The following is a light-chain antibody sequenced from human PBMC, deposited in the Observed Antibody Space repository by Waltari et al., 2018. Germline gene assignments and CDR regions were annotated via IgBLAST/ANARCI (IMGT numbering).Light chain of an antibody. Sequence: QSVLTQPPSAPGTPGQRVTISCSGTDSNIGSKFVPWHHHVPGTAPKLLPYRNNQRPSGVSDRFSGSKSGTSASLAISGLRSEDEAQYYCATWDDSLSGPVFGGGTKLTVL. CDR3: ATWDDSLSGPV. J-gene: IGLJ3*02. CDR2: RNN. V-gene: IGLV1-47*01. CDR1: DSNIGSKF.